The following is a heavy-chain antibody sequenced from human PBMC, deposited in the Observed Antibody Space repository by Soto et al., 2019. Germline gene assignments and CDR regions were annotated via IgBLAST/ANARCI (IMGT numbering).Heavy chain of an antibody. CDR3: AKDHPITVARDYYYGMDV. V-gene: IGHV3-30*18. J-gene: IGHJ6*02. CDR1: GFTFSSYG. Sequence: PGGSLRLSCAASGFTFSSYGMHWVRQAPGKGLEWVAVISYDGSNKYYADSVKGRFTISRDNSKNTLYLQMNSLRAEDTAVYYCAKDHPITVARDYYYGMDVWGQGTTVTVSS. D-gene: IGHD4-17*01. CDR2: ISYDGSNK.